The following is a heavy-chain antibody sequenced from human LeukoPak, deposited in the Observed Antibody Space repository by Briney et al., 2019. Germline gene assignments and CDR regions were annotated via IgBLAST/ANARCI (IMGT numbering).Heavy chain of an antibody. D-gene: IGHD3-10*01. CDR1: GGSISSYY. V-gene: IGHV4-59*12. Sequence: PSETLSLTCTVSGGSISSYYWSWIRQPPGKGLEWIGNIFYSGSTYYSPSLRSRVTISLDTSRNQFSLKLNSVTAADTAVYYCAKSNGYGLVDIWGQGAMVTVSS. CDR2: IFYSGST. J-gene: IGHJ3*02. CDR3: AKSNGYGLVDI.